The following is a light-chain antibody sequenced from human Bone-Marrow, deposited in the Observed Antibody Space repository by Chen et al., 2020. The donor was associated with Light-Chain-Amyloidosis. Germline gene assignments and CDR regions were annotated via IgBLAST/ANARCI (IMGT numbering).Light chain of an antibody. CDR1: NIGTTR. Sequence: SYVLTQPSSVSGAPGQTATIACGGNNIGTTRVHWYQQTPGQAPLLVVDDDSDRPSGIPERLSGSNSGNTATLTISRVEAGDEADYYCQVWDRSSDRPVFGGGTKLTVL. J-gene: IGLJ3*02. V-gene: IGLV3-21*02. CDR2: DDS. CDR3: QVWDRSSDRPV.